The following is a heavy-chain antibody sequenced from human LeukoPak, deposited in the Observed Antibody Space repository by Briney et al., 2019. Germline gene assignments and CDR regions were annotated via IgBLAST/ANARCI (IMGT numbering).Heavy chain of an antibody. Sequence: GGSLRLSCAASGFTFSDYYMSWIRQAPGKGLEWVAVISYDGSNKYYADSVKGRFTISRDNSKNTLYLQMNSLRAEDTAVYYCARDPSSGWYGGWGQGTLVTVSS. J-gene: IGHJ4*02. D-gene: IGHD6-19*01. CDR2: ISYDGSNK. CDR1: GFTFSDYY. CDR3: ARDPSSGWYGG. V-gene: IGHV3-30*03.